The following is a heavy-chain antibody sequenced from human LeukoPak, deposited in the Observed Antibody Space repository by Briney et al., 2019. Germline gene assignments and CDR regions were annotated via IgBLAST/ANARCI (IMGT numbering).Heavy chain of an antibody. V-gene: IGHV4-61*02. CDR2: FYIRGFT. CDR3: ARDDYGDSFQL. Sequence: SETLSLTCTVSGESITSGQYYWSWIRQSAVKGLEWIGRFYIRGFTNYNPSLKSRVTISLDRSRNQFFLNLTSVTAADTAVYYCARDDYGDSFQLWGQGTLVTVSS. D-gene: IGHD4-17*01. J-gene: IGHJ1*01. CDR1: GESITSGQYY.